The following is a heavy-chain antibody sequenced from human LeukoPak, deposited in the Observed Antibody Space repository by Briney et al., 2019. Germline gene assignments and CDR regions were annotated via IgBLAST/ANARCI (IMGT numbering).Heavy chain of an antibody. D-gene: IGHD3-22*01. CDR2: IIPIFGTA. J-gene: IGHJ4*02. CDR3: ARDSVVDYDSSGYLN. V-gene: IGHV1-69*13. Sequence: ASVKVSRKASGGTFSSYAISWVRQAPGQGLEWMGGIIPIFGTANYAQKFQGRVTITADESTSTAYMELSSLRSEDTAVYYCARDSVVDYDSSGYLNWGQGTLVTVSS. CDR1: GGTFSSYA.